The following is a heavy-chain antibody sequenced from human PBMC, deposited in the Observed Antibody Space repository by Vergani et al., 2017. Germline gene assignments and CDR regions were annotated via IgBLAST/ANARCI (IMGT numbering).Heavy chain of an antibody. CDR1: GFTFSDFS. Sequence: EVQLVESGGGLVKPGGSLRLSCAASGFTFSDFSMSWFRQAPGKGLEWFAFIGSSCPYINYADSVKGRFIISRDNTNNSLFLQLRSLRAEDAAVYYCARDCTSGGCPDNYGMDVWGQGATVTVSS. J-gene: IGHJ6*02. D-gene: IGHD2-8*01. CDR3: ARDCTSGGCPDNYGMDV. V-gene: IGHV3-21*06. CDR2: IGSSCPYI.